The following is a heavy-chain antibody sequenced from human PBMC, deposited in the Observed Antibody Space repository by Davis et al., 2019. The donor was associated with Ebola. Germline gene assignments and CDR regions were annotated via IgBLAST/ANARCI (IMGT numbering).Heavy chain of an antibody. J-gene: IGHJ4*02. Sequence: GESLKISCAASGFTFSSYWMSWVRQAPGKGLEWVANIRQDGSQKYYVDSVKGRFTLSRDNAENSLFLQMNSLRAEDTAIYYCAKIFFGTRAIDYGDYWGQGTLVTVSS. D-gene: IGHD3-3*01. CDR2: IRQDGSQK. CDR3: AKIFFGTRAIDYGDY. CDR1: GFTFSSYW. V-gene: IGHV3-7*03.